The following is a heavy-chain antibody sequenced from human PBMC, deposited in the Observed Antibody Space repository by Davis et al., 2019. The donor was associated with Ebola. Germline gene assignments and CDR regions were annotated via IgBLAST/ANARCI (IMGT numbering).Heavy chain of an antibody. Sequence: LRLSCAVFGGSISSGGYSWSWIRQHPGEGLEYIGYIYYSGSTHYNPSLQSRLTMSVDTSKNQFSLKLSSVTAVDTAVYYCARGASDGYNGISFDYWGQGILVTVSS. V-gene: IGHV4-31*11. CDR3: ARGASDGYNGISFDY. CDR2: IYYSGST. J-gene: IGHJ4*02. D-gene: IGHD5-24*01. CDR1: GGSISSGGYS.